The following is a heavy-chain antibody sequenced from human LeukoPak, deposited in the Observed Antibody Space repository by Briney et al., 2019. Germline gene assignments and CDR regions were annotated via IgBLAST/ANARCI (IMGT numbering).Heavy chain of an antibody. CDR3: ARDVAAADYYFDY. Sequence: GGSLRLSCAASGFTFSSYSMNWVRQAPGKGLEWASSISSSSSYIYYADSVKGRFTISRDNAKNSLYLQVNSLRAEDTAVYYCARDVAAADYYFDYWGQGTLVTVSS. J-gene: IGHJ4*02. V-gene: IGHV3-21*04. D-gene: IGHD6-13*01. CDR1: GFTFSSYS. CDR2: ISSSSSYI.